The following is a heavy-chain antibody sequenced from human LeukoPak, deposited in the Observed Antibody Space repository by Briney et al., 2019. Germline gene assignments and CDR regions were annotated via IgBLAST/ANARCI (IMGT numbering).Heavy chain of an antibody. Sequence: GGSLRLSCAASGFTFSSYSMNWVRQAPGKGLEWVSFIYRSDFTYYADSVKGRFTISREKSKNTLYLQMNSLRVEDTAVYYCARGGSGGYYYNWFDPWGQGTLVTVSS. CDR2: IYRSDFT. J-gene: IGHJ5*02. V-gene: IGHV3-53*01. D-gene: IGHD3-10*01. CDR1: GFTFSSYS. CDR3: ARGGSGGYYYNWFDP.